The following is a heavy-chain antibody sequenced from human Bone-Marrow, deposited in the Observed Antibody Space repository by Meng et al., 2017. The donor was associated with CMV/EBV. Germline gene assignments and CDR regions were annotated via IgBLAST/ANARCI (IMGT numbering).Heavy chain of an antibody. CDR1: AFTFRDFA. CDR2: IGGTDGTT. D-gene: IGHD2-21*01. Sequence: GGSLRLSCAASAFTFRDFAMDWVRQAPGKGLEWVSSIGGTDGTTHYAASVKGRFTISRDNSKNILYLQMNSLREDDTAVYYCAKDFVGFNGIWDAFDMWGQGTKVTVSS. V-gene: IGHV3-23*01. J-gene: IGHJ3*02. CDR3: AKDFVGFNGIWDAFDM.